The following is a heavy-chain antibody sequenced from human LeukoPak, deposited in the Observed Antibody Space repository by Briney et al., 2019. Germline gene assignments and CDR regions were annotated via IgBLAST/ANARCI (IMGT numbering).Heavy chain of an antibody. CDR2: IYNDETSA. J-gene: IGHJ4*02. V-gene: IGHV3-74*01. CDR3: ARGAPIDH. CDR1: GLTFSNTW. Sequence: GGSLRLSCAASGLTFSNTWMYWVRQGPGKGLVWVSRIYNDETSATYADSVKGRFTISRDNAKNTLYLQMDSLRVDDTAVYYCARGAPIDHWGQGTLVTVSS.